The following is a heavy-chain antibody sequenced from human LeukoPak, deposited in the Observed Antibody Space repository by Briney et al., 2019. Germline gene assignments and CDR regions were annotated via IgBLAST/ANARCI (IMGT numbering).Heavy chain of an antibody. CDR2: IYAGGST. CDR3: GREIYYYESSGYYFFDY. J-gene: IGHJ4*02. D-gene: IGHD3-22*01. V-gene: IGHV3-66*01. Sequence: GGSLRLSCAASGLTVSNNYMNWVRQAPGKGLEWVSVIYAGGSTYYADSVKGRFTISRDNSKNTLYLQMNSLRAEDTAVYYCGREIYYYESSGYYFFDYWGQGTLVTVSS. CDR1: GLTVSNNY.